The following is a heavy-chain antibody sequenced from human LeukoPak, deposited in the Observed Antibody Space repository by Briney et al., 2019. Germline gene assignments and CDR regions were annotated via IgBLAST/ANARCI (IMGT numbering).Heavy chain of an antibody. J-gene: IGHJ2*01. CDR1: GYTFSSFA. V-gene: IGHV3-30-3*01. D-gene: IGHD3-10*01. CDR3: AGGPERCGEGYIDL. Sequence: GGSLRLSCVASGYTFSSFAMHWVRQAPGKGLDWVAGLSYDGNHKNYADSVRGRVTISRDDSKNTLYLRMNSLRDEDTAVYYCAGGPERCGEGYIDLWGRGALVTVSS. CDR2: LSYDGNHK.